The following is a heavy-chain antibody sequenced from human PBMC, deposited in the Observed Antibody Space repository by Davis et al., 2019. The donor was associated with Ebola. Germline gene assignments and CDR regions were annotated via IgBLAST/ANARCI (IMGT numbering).Heavy chain of an antibody. CDR2: SYYSGTT. CDR1: GGSISSYY. Sequence: PSETLSLTCTVSGGSISSYYWSWIRQPPGKGLEWIGESYYSGTTNYNPSLKSRVTISVDASKNQFSLSLNSVTAADTAVYYCARGGGYCGDSSCYSDYWGQGTLVAVSS. J-gene: IGHJ4*02. CDR3: ARGGGYCGDSSCYSDY. V-gene: IGHV4-59*12. D-gene: IGHD2-15*01.